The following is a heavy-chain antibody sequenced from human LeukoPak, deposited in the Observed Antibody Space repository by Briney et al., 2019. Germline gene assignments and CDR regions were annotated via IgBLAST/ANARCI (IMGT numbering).Heavy chain of an antibody. CDR2: IYHSGST. CDR1: GGSISSSNW. J-gene: IGHJ4*02. Sequence: SETLSLTCAVSGGSISSSNWWSWVRQPPGKGLEWIGEIYHSGSTNYNPSLKSRVTISVDKSKNQFSLKLTSVTAADTAVYYCATYYDTSGYKFNYWGQGTLVTVSS. D-gene: IGHD3-22*01. CDR3: ATYYDTSGYKFNY. V-gene: IGHV4-4*02.